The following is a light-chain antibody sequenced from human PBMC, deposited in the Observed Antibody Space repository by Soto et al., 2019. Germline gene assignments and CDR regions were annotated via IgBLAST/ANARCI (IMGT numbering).Light chain of an antibody. Sequence: DIQLTQSPSFLSASVGDRVTITCRASQGISSYLAWYQQTPGKAPKLLIYASSTLQSGVPSRFSCSGYGIEFTLTISSLQPEDFATYYCQQLNTFPVTFCQGTRLDI. J-gene: IGKJ5*01. V-gene: IGKV1-9*01. CDR1: QGISSY. CDR3: QQLNTFPVT. CDR2: ASS.